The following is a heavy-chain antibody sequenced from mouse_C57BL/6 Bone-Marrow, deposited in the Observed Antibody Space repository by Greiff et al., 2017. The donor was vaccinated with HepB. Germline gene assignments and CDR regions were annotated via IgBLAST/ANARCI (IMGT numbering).Heavy chain of an antibody. V-gene: IGHV1-22*01. D-gene: IGHD3-2*02. CDR3: AREGAQAYYAMDY. Sequence: EVKLMESGPELVKPGASVKMSCKASGYTFTDYNMHWVKQSHGKSLEWIGYINPNNGGTSYNQKFKGKATLTVNKSSSTAYMELRSLTSEDSAVYYCAREGAQAYYAMDYWGQGTSVTVSS. CDR2: INPNNGGT. CDR1: GYTFTDYN. J-gene: IGHJ4*01.